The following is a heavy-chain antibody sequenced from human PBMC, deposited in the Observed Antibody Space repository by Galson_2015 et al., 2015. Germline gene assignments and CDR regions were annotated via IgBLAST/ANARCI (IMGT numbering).Heavy chain of an antibody. CDR2: IGSSSSTV. D-gene: IGHD1-26*01. CDR1: GFTFSSYA. J-gene: IGHJ4*02. V-gene: IGHV3-48*02. CDR3: SRGAWRGSYNVFYFDY. Sequence: SLILSGAAAGFTFSSYAISYGRQAPGNGVEWVEYIGSSSSTVYYTDTVKGRFTISIYNAKTSLYLQMNRLRDEDAAVYYCSRGAWRGSYNVFYFDYWGQGTLVTVSS.